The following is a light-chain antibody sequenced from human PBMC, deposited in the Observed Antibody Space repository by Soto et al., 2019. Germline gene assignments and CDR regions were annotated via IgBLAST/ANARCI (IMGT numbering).Light chain of an antibody. J-gene: IGKJ3*01. CDR1: QSVLYSSNNKNY. Sequence: DIVMTQSPDSLAVSLGERDTINCKSSQSVLYSSNNKNYLAWYQQKPGQPPKLLIYWASTRESGVPDRFSGSGSGTDFTLTISSLQAEDVAVYYCQQYYSTRFTFGPGTKVDIK. V-gene: IGKV4-1*01. CDR3: QQYYSTRFT. CDR2: WAS.